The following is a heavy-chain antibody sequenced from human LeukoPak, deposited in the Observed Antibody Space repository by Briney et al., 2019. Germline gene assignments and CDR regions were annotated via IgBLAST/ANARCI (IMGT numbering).Heavy chain of an antibody. D-gene: IGHD3-22*01. J-gene: IGHJ3*02. V-gene: IGHV4-39*01. CDR2: IYYSGST. CDR3: AIHARDSSGYQLAFDI. Sequence: ETLSLTCTVSCDSISNSSYYWGWIRQPPGKGLEWIGKIYYSGSTDYNPSLKNRETISVDTSKNQFSLKMTSVTAADTAVYSCAIHARDSSGYQLAFDIWGRGTVVTVSS. CDR1: CDSISNSSYY.